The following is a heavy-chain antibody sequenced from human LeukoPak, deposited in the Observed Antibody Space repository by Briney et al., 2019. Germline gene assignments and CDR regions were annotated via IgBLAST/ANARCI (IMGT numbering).Heavy chain of an antibody. CDR3: ARDGDWARSSDY. V-gene: IGHV1-18*01. Sequence: ASVKVSCKASGYTFSSYGFSWVRQAPGQGLEWMGWISAYNGNTKYAQKLQDRVSMTTDTSTSTAYMELRSLRSDDTAVYYCARDGDWARSSDYWGQGTLVTVFS. CDR1: GYTFSSYG. CDR2: ISAYNGNT. J-gene: IGHJ4*02. D-gene: IGHD2-21*02.